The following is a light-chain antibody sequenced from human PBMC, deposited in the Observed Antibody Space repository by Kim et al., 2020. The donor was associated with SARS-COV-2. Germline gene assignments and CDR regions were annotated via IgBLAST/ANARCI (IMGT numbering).Light chain of an antibody. CDR3: QQFETSPWT. V-gene: IGKV3-20*01. Sequence: EIVLTQSPGTLSLSPGESATLSCRASQNVISSYLAWCQHKPGQAPRLLIYGASTRATDIPDRFSGSGSGTDFTLTISRVEPEDSAVYFCQQFETSPWTFGQGTKL. CDR2: GAS. J-gene: IGKJ1*01. CDR1: QNVISSY.